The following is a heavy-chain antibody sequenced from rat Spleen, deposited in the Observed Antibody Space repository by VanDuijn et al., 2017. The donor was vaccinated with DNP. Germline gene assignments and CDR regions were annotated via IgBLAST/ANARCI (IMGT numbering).Heavy chain of an antibody. CDR3: ARSGDDNWFTY. D-gene: IGHD1-1*01. V-gene: IGHV5-7*01. CDR2: VSATGSRT. J-gene: IGHJ3*01. CDR1: GFTFSDYY. Sequence: EVQLVESGGGLVQPGRSLKLSCAASGFTFSDYYMAWVRQAPTKGLEWVATVSATGSRTYYLDSVKGRFTISRDNAESSLYLQMNSLKSEDTATYYCARSGDDNWFTYWGQGTLVTVSS.